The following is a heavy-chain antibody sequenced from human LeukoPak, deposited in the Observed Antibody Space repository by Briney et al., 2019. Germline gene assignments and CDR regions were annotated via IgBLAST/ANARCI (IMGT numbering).Heavy chain of an antibody. D-gene: IGHD2-2*01. Sequence: SETLSLTCTVSGGSISSYYWSWIRQPPGKGLEWIGYIYYSGSTNYNPSLKSRVTISVDTSKNQFSLKLSSVTAADTAVYYCARVGGIFQLQENWFDPWGQGTLVTVSS. V-gene: IGHV4-59*01. CDR1: GGSISSYY. CDR3: ARVGGIFQLQENWFDP. J-gene: IGHJ5*02. CDR2: IYYSGST.